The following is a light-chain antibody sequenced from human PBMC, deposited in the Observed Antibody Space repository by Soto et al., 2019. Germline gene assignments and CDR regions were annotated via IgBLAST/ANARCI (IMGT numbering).Light chain of an antibody. J-gene: IGKJ4*01. CDR2: KAS. V-gene: IGKV1-5*03. CDR3: QQYNSYSPLT. Sequence: DVQMTQSPSTLSASVGDRVTITCRASQTITNRLAWYQQKAGKAPKLLIYKASSLETGVPSRFCGSGSETEFTLTISSLQPDDFATYYCQQYNSYSPLTFGGGTKVEIK. CDR1: QTITNR.